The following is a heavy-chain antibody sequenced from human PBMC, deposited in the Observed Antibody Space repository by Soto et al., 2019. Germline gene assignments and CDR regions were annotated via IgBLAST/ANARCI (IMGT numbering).Heavy chain of an antibody. Sequence: GGSLRLSCAASGFTFSNYWMTWVRQAPGKGLEWVANIKEDGGERNYVDSLKGRFTISRDNAKNSLYLQMNSLRAEDTAVYYCARVPFEAPSFYYYYMDVWGKGTTVTVSS. V-gene: IGHV3-7*04. CDR1: GFTFSNYW. D-gene: IGHD3-9*01. J-gene: IGHJ6*03. CDR2: IKEDGGER. CDR3: ARVPFEAPSFYYYYMDV.